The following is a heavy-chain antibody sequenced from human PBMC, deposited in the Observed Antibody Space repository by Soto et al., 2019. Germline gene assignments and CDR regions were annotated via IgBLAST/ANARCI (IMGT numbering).Heavy chain of an antibody. CDR1: GYTFTSYA. CDR2: INAGNGNT. J-gene: IGHJ4*02. D-gene: IGHD6-13*01. V-gene: IGHV1-3*01. Sequence: ASVKVSCKASGYTFTSYAMHLVRQAPGQRLEWMGWINAGNGNTKYSQKFQGRVTITRDTSASTAYMELSSLRSEDTAVYYCARPALSSSLGVPFDYWGQGTLVTVSS. CDR3: ARPALSSSLGVPFDY.